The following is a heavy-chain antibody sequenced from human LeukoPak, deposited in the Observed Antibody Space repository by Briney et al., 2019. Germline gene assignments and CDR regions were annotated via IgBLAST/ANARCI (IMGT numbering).Heavy chain of an antibody. CDR2: INPNDGST. V-gene: IGHV1-46*01. D-gene: IGHD1-1*01. CDR3: ARDGLQTRYNWNDEGRKNWFEP. Sequence: ASVKVSCKASGFTFSGYYVQWLRQAPGQGREWVGIINPNDGSTKYAQKFQGRVTLSGDTSTSTVYMEHNSLRIEDTAMYYCARDGLQTRYNWNDEGRKNWFEPWGQGTLVTVSS. CDR1: GFTFSGYY. J-gene: IGHJ5*02.